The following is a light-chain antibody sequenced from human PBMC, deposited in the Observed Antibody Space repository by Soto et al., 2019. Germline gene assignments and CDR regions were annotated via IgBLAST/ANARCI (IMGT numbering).Light chain of an antibody. Sequence: DIQMTQSPSTLSASVGDRVTITFRSSQTISSWLAWYQQKPGKAPKLLIYDASNLQSGVPSRLSGSGSGTEFTLIISSLQPDDFATYYCQQYNSYWMFGLGTKVDIK. V-gene: IGKV1-5*01. J-gene: IGKJ1*01. CDR3: QQYNSYWM. CDR1: QTISSW. CDR2: DAS.